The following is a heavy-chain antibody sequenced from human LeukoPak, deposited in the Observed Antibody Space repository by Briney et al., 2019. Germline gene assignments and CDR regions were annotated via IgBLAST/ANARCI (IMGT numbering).Heavy chain of an antibody. Sequence: SVKVSCKASGGTFSSYAMSWVRQAPGQGLEWMGRIIPSLGIANYAPKFQGRVTITADKSTSTAYMELSSLRSEDTAVYYCARSTVTTDYWGQGTLVTVSS. V-gene: IGHV1-69*04. CDR2: IIPSLGIA. D-gene: IGHD4-17*01. CDR3: ARSTVTTDY. J-gene: IGHJ4*02. CDR1: GGTFSSYA.